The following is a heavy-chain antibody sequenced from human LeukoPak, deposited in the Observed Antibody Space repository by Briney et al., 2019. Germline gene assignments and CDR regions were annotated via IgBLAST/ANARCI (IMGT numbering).Heavy chain of an antibody. Sequence: GGSLRLSCAASGFPFVSFGMSWVRQAPGKGLEWVSAITGSGGTTYYADSVKGRFTISRDNSKNTLYLQMNSLRDEDTAVYYCAKVPQYCSGGTCYAGYFDYWGQGTLVTVSS. CDR1: GFPFVSFG. D-gene: IGHD2-15*01. CDR2: ITGSGGTT. J-gene: IGHJ4*02. CDR3: AKVPQYCSGGTCYAGYFDY. V-gene: IGHV3-23*01.